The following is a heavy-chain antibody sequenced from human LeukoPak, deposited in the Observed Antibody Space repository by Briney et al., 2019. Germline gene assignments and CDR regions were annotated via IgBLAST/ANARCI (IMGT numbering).Heavy chain of an antibody. CDR2: IYYSGST. J-gene: IGHJ4*02. CDR1: GAFISSYY. V-gene: IGHV4-59*01. CDR3: ARDESFDY. Sequence: SETLSLTCSVSGAFISSYYWSWIRQRPGKGLEWIGYIYYSGSTNYNPSLKSRVTISVDTSKNQFSLKLSSVTAADTAVYYCARDESFDYWGQGTLVTVSS.